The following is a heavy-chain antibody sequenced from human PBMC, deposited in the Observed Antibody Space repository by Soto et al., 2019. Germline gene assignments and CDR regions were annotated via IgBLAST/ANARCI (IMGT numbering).Heavy chain of an antibody. CDR2: IKSKTDGGTT. Sequence: EVQLVESGGGLVKPGGSLRLSCAASGFTFSNAWMTWVRQAPGKGLEWLGRIKSKTDGGTTDYAPPVKGRLTISRDDSKNPLYLQMNSLRVEDTAVYYCTTDEVNTRLWGQGTLVTGSS. J-gene: IGHJ4*02. CDR3: TTDEVNTRL. V-gene: IGHV3-15*01. D-gene: IGHD3-22*01. CDR1: GFTFSNAW.